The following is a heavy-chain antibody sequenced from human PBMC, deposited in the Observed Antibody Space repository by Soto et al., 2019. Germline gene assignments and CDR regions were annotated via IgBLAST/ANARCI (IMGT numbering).Heavy chain of an antibody. V-gene: IGHV3-23*01. CDR1: GFTFANFA. J-gene: IGHJ6*02. D-gene: IGHD6-19*01. CDR3: ARTESSGWSTRYGMDV. CDR2: ISGSGGDT. Sequence: EVQLLESGGGLVQPGRSLRLSCAASGFTFANFAMTWVRQAPGKGLEWVSGISGSGGDTYYADSVKGRFTISRDNSKNTLSLQLNSLRADDTATFYCARTESSGWSTRYGMDVWGQGTTVTVSS.